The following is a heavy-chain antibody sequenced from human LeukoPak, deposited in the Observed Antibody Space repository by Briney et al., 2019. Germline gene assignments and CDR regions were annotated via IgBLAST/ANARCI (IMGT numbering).Heavy chain of an antibody. CDR2: IKQDGSEK. Sequence: GGSLRLSCAASGFTFSSYWMSWVRQAPGKGLEWVANIKQDGSEKYYVDSVKGRFTNSRDNAKNSLYLQMNSLRAEDTAVYYRARAWAYYDFWSGYYYFDYWGQGTLVTVSS. J-gene: IGHJ4*02. CDR1: GFTFSSYW. D-gene: IGHD3-3*01. V-gene: IGHV3-7*01. CDR3: ARAWAYYDFWSGYYYFDY.